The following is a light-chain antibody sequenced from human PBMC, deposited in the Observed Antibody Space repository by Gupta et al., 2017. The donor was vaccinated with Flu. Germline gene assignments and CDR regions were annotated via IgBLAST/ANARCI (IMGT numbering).Light chain of an antibody. CDR3: QSYDISLSGWV. CDR1: SSNIGAGYD. V-gene: IGLV1-40*01. J-gene: IGLJ3*02. Sequence: SSNIGAGYDVHWYQQLPGTAPKLLIYTNSNRPSGVPDRFSGSKSGTSASLAITGLQAEDEADYYCQSYDISLSGWVFGGGTKLTVL. CDR2: TNS.